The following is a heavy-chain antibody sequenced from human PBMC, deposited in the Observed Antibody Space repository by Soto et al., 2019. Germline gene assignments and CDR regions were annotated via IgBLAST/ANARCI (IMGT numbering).Heavy chain of an antibody. CDR1: GVTFSSYA. CDR3: AKRRAVRGVIRGPNYYYMDV. J-gene: IGHJ6*03. Sequence: EVQLLESGGGLVQPGGSLRLSCAASGVTFSSYAMSWVRQAPGKGLEWVSAISGSGGSTYYADSVKGRFTISRDNSKNTLYLQMNSLRAEDTAVYYCAKRRAVRGVIRGPNYYYMDVWGKGTTVTVSS. D-gene: IGHD3-10*01. CDR2: ISGSGGST. V-gene: IGHV3-23*01.